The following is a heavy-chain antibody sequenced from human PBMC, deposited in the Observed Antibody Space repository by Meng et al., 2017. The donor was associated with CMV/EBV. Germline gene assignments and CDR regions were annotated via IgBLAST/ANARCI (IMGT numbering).Heavy chain of an antibody. CDR3: AKDVSSGYYHPYFDY. D-gene: IGHD3-22*01. Sequence: SGVLFSICPMTWVRQAQGKGLEWVSDSSGSGGSTYYTDSVKGRFTISRDNSKNTLYLQMNSLRAEDTAVYYCAKDVSSGYYHPYFDYWGQGTLVTVSS. V-gene: IGHV3-23*01. J-gene: IGHJ4*02. CDR2: SSGSGGST. CDR1: GVLFSICP.